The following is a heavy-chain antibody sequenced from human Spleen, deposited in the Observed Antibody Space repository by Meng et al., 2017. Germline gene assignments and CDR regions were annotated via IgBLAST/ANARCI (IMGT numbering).Heavy chain of an antibody. D-gene: IGHD4-23*01. V-gene: IGHV2-5*02. J-gene: IGHJ2*01. CDR2: IYWDDDK. CDR3: AHSSTTVGYWYFDL. CDR1: GFSLSTSGVG. Sequence: HSTFKESGPTLVKPTQTLTLTCTFSGFSLSTSGVGVDWVRQSPGKALEWLALIYWDDDKLYSPFLKSRLTITKDTSKNQVVLTMTNMDPVDTATYYCAHSSTTVGYWYFDLWGRGTLVTVSS.